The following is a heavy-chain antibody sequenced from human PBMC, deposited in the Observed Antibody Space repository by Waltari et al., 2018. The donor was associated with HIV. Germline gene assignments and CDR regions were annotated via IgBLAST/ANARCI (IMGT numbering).Heavy chain of an antibody. CDR2: INPNSGGT. V-gene: IGHV1-2*02. J-gene: IGHJ4*02. CDR1: GYTFTGYY. CDR3: AKTPTYSSTSYPSDY. Sequence: QVQLVQSGAEVKKPGASVKVSCKASGYTFTGYYMHWVRQAPGQGLEWMGWINPNSGGTNYAQKFQGRVTMTRDTSISTAYMELSRLRSDDTAVYYCAKTPTYSSTSYPSDYWGQGTLVTVSS. D-gene: IGHD6-13*01.